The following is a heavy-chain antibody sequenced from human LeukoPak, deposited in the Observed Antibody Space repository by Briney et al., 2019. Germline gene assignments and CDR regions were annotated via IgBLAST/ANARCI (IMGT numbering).Heavy chain of an antibody. CDR3: ARHSLYSRSWYNAFDI. Sequence: PSETLSLTCTVSGGSISSYYWSWIRQPPGNGLEWIGYIYYSGSTNYNPSLKSRVTISVDTSKNQFSLKLSSVTAADTAVYYCARHSLYSRSWYNAFDIWGQGTMVTVSS. CDR1: GGSISSYY. D-gene: IGHD6-13*01. CDR2: IYYSGST. V-gene: IGHV4-59*08. J-gene: IGHJ3*02.